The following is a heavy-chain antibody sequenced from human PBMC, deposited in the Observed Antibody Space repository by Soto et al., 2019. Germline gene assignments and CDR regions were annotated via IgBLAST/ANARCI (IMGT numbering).Heavy chain of an antibody. D-gene: IGHD3-9*01. CDR1: GFTFSSYA. V-gene: IGHV3-23*01. CDR3: AKDVHYDIVTGIEYFDH. Sequence: EVQLLESGGGLVQPGESLKISCAVSGFTFSSYAMSWVRQAPGKGLEWDSGISGTGRVTNYAESVKGRFTISRDNHKNTLSLEMKSLRAEDTAVYYCAKDVHYDIVTGIEYFDHWSQGTLVTVSS. J-gene: IGHJ1*01. CDR2: ISGTGRVT.